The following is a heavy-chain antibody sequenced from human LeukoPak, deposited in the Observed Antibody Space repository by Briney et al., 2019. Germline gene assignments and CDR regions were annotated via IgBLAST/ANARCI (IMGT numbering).Heavy chain of an antibody. CDR2: IISISSYF. CDR1: GFTSSSYR. D-gene: IGHD3-3*01. Sequence: GGSLSFSGAASGFTSSSYRITWVRQAPGKVLKWFSSIISISSYFYYADSVKGRFTISRDNAKNSLYLQMNSLRAEDTAVYYCARETTYYDFWRFGTQTTYYGMDVWGQGTTVTVSS. V-gene: IGHV3-21*01. J-gene: IGHJ6*02. CDR3: ARETTYYDFWRFGTQTTYYGMDV.